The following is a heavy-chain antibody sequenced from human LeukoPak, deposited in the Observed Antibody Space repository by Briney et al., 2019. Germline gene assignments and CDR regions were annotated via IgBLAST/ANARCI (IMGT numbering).Heavy chain of an antibody. CDR1: GFTFSNYG. CDR2: IWYDGSNK. CDR3: ARWRAGIAVAVDF. D-gene: IGHD6-19*01. Sequence: PGGSLRLSCAASGFTFSNYGIHWVCQAPGKGLEWVALIWYDGSNKFYADSVKGRFTISRDNSKNTLYLQMNSLRAEDTAVYYCARWRAGIAVAVDFWARGTLVTVSS. J-gene: IGHJ4*02. V-gene: IGHV3-33*01.